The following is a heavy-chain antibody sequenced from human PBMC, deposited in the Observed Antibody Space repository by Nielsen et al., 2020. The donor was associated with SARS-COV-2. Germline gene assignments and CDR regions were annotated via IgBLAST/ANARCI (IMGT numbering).Heavy chain of an antibody. CDR3: ARDQSVGSSAFDF. CDR2: ISGSSRII. D-gene: IGHD6-19*01. J-gene: IGHJ4*01. Sequence: GGSLRLSCAASGFTFSAYYMNWVRQAPGKGLEWISYISGSSRIIDYADSVKGRFTISRDMNSLYLEMNSLRVEDTAVYYCARDQSVGSSAFDFWGQGTLVTVSS. CDR1: GFTFSAYY. V-gene: IGHV3-48*01.